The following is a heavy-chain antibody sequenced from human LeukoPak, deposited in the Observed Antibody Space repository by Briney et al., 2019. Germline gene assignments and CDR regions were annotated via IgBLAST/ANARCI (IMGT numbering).Heavy chain of an antibody. CDR3: ASRGYCGGDCWRNWFDP. CDR2: IIPIFGTA. J-gene: IGHJ5*02. Sequence: ASVKVSCKASGGTFSSYAISWVRQAPGQGLEWMGGIIPIFGTANYAQKFQGRVTITADESTSTAYMELSSLRSEDTAVYYCASRGYCGGDCWRNWFDPWGQGTLVTVSS. CDR1: GGTFSSYA. D-gene: IGHD2-21*02. V-gene: IGHV1-69*13.